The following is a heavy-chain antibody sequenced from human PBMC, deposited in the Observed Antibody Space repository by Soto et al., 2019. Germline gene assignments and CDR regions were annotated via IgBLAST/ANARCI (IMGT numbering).Heavy chain of an antibody. CDR1: GYSFTSYW. V-gene: IGHV5-51*01. Sequence: RGESLKISCKGSGYSFTSYWIGWVRQMPGKGLEWMGIIYPGDSDTRYSPSFQGQVTISADKSISTAYLQWSSLKASDTAMYYCARSPLYDFWSGYYTGGNWFDPWGQGTLVTVSS. J-gene: IGHJ5*02. CDR2: IYPGDSDT. CDR3: ARSPLYDFWSGYYTGGNWFDP. D-gene: IGHD3-3*01.